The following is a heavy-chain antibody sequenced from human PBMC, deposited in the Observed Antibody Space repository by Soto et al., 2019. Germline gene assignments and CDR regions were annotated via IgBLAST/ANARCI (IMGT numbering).Heavy chain of an antibody. V-gene: IGHV3-9*01. Sequence: PGGSLRLSCAASGFTFDDYAMHWVRQAPGKGLEWVSGISWNSDNIGYADSVKGRFTISRDNAKNSLYLQMNSLRVEDTALYYCAKGIQANTAVVIDYWGQGTLVTVSS. CDR1: GFTFDDYA. CDR3: AKGIQANTAVVIDY. D-gene: IGHD3-22*01. J-gene: IGHJ4*02. CDR2: ISWNSDNI.